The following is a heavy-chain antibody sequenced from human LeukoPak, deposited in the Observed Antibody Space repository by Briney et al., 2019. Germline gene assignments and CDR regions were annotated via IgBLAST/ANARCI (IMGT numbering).Heavy chain of an antibody. V-gene: IGHV4-31*03. CDR2: IYYSGST. CDR1: GGSISSGGHY. Sequence: SETLSLTCTVSGGSISSGGHYWSWIRQHPGKGLEWIGYIYYSGSTYYNPSLKSRVTISVDTSKNQFSLKLSSVTAADTAVYYCARDLVTMVRGAREPIYYFDYWGQGTLVTVSS. CDR3: ARDLVTMVRGAREPIYYFDY. D-gene: IGHD3-10*01. J-gene: IGHJ4*02.